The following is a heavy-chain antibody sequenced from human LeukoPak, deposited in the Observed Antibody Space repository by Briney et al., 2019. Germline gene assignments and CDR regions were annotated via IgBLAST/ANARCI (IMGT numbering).Heavy chain of an antibody. CDR1: GFTFDDYA. Sequence: GGSLRLSCAASGFTFDDYAMHWVRQAPGKGLEWVSLISRDGGSKYYADSVKGRFTISRDNSKNSLHLQMNSLTNDDTALYYCAKDFWSTRYHYYGMDVWGQGTTVTVSS. V-gene: IGHV3-43*02. CDR3: AKDFWSTRYHYYGMDV. CDR2: ISRDGGSK. D-gene: IGHD3-3*01. J-gene: IGHJ6*02.